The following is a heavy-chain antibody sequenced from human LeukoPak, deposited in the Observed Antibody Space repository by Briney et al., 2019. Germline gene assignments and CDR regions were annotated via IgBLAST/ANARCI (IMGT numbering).Heavy chain of an antibody. CDR2: LDRSDGEI. Sequence: GASVTVSFEGSGYRLTQLSMHWVRQAPGKGLEWMGGLDRSDGEIKYGQRFQGSVSMTEDTSTDTAYMELSRLTSADTAIYYCATASRPGGFYYSYMDLWGKGTMVTVSS. V-gene: IGHV1-24*01. CDR1: GYRLTQLS. CDR3: ATASRPGGFYYSYMDL. D-gene: IGHD6-6*01. J-gene: IGHJ6*03.